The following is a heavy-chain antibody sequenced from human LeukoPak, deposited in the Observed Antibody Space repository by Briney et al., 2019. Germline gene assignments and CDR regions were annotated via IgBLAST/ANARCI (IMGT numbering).Heavy chain of an antibody. J-gene: IGHJ3*02. CDR3: VRGYYYDSSGYWVRAFDI. V-gene: IGHV4-30-2*01. D-gene: IGHD3-22*01. CDR1: GGSISSGGYS. Sequence: SQTLSLTCAVSGGSISSGGYSSSWVRQPPGKCLEWLGYMYHSGTTHYNPSLKSRVTISVDRSKNQFSLKLSSVTAADTAVYYCVRGYYYDSSGYWVRAFDIWGQGTMVTVSS. CDR2: MYHSGTT.